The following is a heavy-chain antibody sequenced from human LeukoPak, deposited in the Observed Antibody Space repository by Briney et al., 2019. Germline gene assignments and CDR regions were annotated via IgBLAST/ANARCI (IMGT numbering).Heavy chain of an antibody. CDR1: GFTFSSYW. CDR3: TTDLGGYSYGSDY. J-gene: IGHJ4*02. V-gene: IGHV3-15*01. D-gene: IGHD5-18*01. Sequence: PGGSLRLSCAASGFTFSSYWMSWVRQAPGKGLEWVGRIKSKTDGGTTDYAAPVKGRFTISRDDSKNTLYLQMNSLKTEDTAVYYCTTDLGGYSYGSDYWGQGTLVTVSS. CDR2: IKSKTDGGTT.